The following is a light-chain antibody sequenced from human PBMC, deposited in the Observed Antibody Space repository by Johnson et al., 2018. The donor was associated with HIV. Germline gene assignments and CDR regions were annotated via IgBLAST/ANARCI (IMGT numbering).Light chain of an antibody. CDR3: GTWDSGLSAGGV. V-gene: IGLV1-51*01. CDR2: DNN. Sequence: QLVLTQPHSVSAAPGQKVDISCSGSSSNIESDYVSWYQQLPGTAPKLLIYDNNKRPSGIPDRFSGSKSGTSASLGITGLQTGDEADYYCGTWDSGLSAGGVFGTGTKVTVL. J-gene: IGLJ1*01. CDR1: SSNIESDY.